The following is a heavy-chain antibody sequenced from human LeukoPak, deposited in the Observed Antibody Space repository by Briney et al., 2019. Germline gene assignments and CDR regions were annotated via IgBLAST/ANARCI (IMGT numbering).Heavy chain of an antibody. CDR3: ARRATVTTLSAQYYYYAMDV. V-gene: IGHV4-39*01. Sequence: SETLSLTCTVSGGSISSSSYYWDWIRQSPGKGLEWIGNIYSGGSTYYTPSLKSRVTISVDTSKNQFSLKLSSVTAADTAVYYCARRATVTTLSAQYYYYAMDVWGQGTTVTVSS. J-gene: IGHJ6*02. CDR2: IYSGGST. CDR1: GGSISSSSYY. D-gene: IGHD4-17*01.